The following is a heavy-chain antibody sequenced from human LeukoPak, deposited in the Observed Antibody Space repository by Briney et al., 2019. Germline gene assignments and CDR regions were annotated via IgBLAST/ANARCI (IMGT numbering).Heavy chain of an antibody. CDR1: GFTFSTYG. Sequence: PGGSLRLSCAASGFTFSTYGMNWVRQAPGKGLEWVSAISGSGERTYYADSVKGRFTISRDNSKNTLYLQMNSLRAEDTAVYYCAKQGRSYSSSSYYFDYWGQGTLVTVSS. D-gene: IGHD6-6*01. J-gene: IGHJ4*02. CDR2: ISGSGERT. V-gene: IGHV3-23*01. CDR3: AKQGRSYSSSSYYFDY.